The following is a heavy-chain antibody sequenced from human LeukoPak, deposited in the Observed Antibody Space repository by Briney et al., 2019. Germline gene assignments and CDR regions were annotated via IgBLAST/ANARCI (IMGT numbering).Heavy chain of an antibody. D-gene: IGHD1-26*01. Sequence: SETLSLTCAVYGGSFSGYYWSWIRQPPGKGLEWIGEINHSGSTNYNPSLKSRVTISVDTSKNQFSLKLSSVTAADTAVYYCARSGSYDGEIDYWGQGTLVTVSS. V-gene: IGHV4-34*01. CDR1: GGSFSGYY. CDR3: ARSGSYDGEIDY. J-gene: IGHJ4*02. CDR2: INHSGST.